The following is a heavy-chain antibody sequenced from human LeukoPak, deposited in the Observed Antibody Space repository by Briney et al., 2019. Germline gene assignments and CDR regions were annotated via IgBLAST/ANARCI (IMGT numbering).Heavy chain of an antibody. CDR2: INPSGGST. V-gene: IGHV1-46*01. CDR1: GYTFTSYY. CDR3: ASAGFGSPGAFDI. J-gene: IGHJ3*02. Sequence: ASVKVSCKASGYTFTSYYMHWVRQAPGQGLEWMGIINPSGGSTSYAQKFRGRVTMTRDTSTSTVYMELSSLSSEDTAVYYCASAGFGSPGAFDIWGQGTMVTVSS. D-gene: IGHD3-10*01.